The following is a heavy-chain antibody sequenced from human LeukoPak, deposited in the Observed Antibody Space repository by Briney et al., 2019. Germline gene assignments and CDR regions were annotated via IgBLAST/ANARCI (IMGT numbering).Heavy chain of an antibody. CDR3: ARGVYIAAAQYGY. Sequence: GGSLRLSCAASGFTFSNYYMSWIRQAPGKGLEWVSYINTIGTTIYYADSLKGRFTISRDNAKNSLSLQMDSLRAEDTAVYYCARGVYIAAAQYGYWGQGTLVTVSS. D-gene: IGHD6-13*01. CDR1: GFTFSNYY. J-gene: IGHJ4*02. V-gene: IGHV3-11*01. CDR2: INTIGTTI.